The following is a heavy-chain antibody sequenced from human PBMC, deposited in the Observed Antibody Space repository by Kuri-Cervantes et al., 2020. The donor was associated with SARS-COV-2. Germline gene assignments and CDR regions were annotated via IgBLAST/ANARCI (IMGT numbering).Heavy chain of an antibody. CDR3: ARDREQLVERAYYYYYYMDV. Sequence: SVKVSCKASGGTFSSYAISWVRQAPGQGLEWMGRIIPILGTANYAQKFQGRVTITADKSTSTAYMELSSLRSEDTDVYYCARDREQLVERAYYYYYYMDVWGKGTTVTVSS. CDR1: GGTFSSYA. V-gene: IGHV1-69*04. D-gene: IGHD6-13*01. J-gene: IGHJ6*03. CDR2: IIPILGTA.